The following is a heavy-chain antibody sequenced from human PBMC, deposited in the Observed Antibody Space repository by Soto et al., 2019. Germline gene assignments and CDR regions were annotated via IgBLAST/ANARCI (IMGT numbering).Heavy chain of an antibody. CDR1: GYTFTSYG. V-gene: IGHV1-18*01. D-gene: IGHD6-13*01. CDR3: ARDTYIAAAGTYEFYNWFDP. J-gene: IGHJ5*02. CDR2: ISAYKGNT. Sequence: QVQLVQSGAEVKKPGASVKVSCKASGYTFTSYGISWVRQAPGQGLEWMGWISAYKGNTNYAQKLQGRGTMTTDTSTSTAYMELRSLRSDDTAVYYCARDTYIAAAGTYEFYNWFDPWGQGTLVTVSS.